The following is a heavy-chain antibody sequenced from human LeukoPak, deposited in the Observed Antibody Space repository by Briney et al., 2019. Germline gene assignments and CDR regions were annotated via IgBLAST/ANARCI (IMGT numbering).Heavy chain of an antibody. Sequence: PGGSLRLSCAASGFTFSSYGMHWVRQAPGKGLEWVAVIWYDGSNKYYADSVKGRFTISRDNSKNTLYLQMNSLRAEDTAVYYCARDQSYSSSWYTGYWGQGTLVTVSS. CDR1: GFTFSSYG. D-gene: IGHD6-13*01. CDR3: ARDQSYSSSWYTGY. V-gene: IGHV3-33*01. J-gene: IGHJ4*02. CDR2: IWYDGSNK.